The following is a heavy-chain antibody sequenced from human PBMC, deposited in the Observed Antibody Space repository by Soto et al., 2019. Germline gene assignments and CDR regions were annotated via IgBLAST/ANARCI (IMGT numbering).Heavy chain of an antibody. V-gene: IGHV4-30-2*01. CDR2: IYHSGST. Sequence: SGTLSPTCAVSGGSLSRGGYSWSWIRQPPGKGLEWIGYIYHSGSTYYNPSLKSRVTISVDRSKNQFSLKLSSVTAADTAVYYCARDPGRWGQGTLVTVSS. CDR3: ARDPGR. J-gene: IGHJ4*02. CDR1: GGSLSRGGYS.